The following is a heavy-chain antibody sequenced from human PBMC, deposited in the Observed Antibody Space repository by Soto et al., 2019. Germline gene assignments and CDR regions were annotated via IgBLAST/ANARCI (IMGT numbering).Heavy chain of an antibody. V-gene: IGHV4-34*01. Sequence: QVQLQQWGAGLLKPSETLSLTCAVYGESFSGYYWSWIRQPPGKGLEWIGEINHSGSTTYNPSLKSRVTISVDTSKNQVSLKLSSVPAADTAVYYCALVVAGPDYWGQGTLVTVSS. CDR2: INHSGST. D-gene: IGHD2-15*01. CDR1: GESFSGYY. J-gene: IGHJ4*02. CDR3: ALVVAGPDY.